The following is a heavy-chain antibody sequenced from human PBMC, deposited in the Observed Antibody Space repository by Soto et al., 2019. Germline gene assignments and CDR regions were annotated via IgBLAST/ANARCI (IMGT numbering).Heavy chain of an antibody. V-gene: IGHV1-8*01. CDR1: GYTFTSYD. J-gene: IGHJ4*02. CDR2: MNPNSGNT. CDR3: ARDRAYSSGWYGGVLRPPRAFDY. Sequence: VASVKVSCKASGYTFTSYDINWVRQATGQGLEWMGWMNPNSGNTGYAQKFQGRVTMTRNTSISTAYMELSSLRSEDTAVYYCARDRAYSSGWYGGVLRPPRAFDYWGQGTLVTVSS. D-gene: IGHD6-19*01.